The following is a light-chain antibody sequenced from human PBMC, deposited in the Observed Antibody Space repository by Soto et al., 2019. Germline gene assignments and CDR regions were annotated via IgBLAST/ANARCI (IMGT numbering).Light chain of an antibody. CDR3: QQSYSTPLT. Sequence: IHMTLSASSLSASVGYRVTIICRASQSISSYLNWYQQKPGKAPKLLIYAASSLQSGVPSRFSGSGSGTDFTLTISSLQPEDFATYYCQQSYSTPLTFGPGTKVDIK. CDR1: QSISSY. J-gene: IGKJ3*01. CDR2: AAS. V-gene: IGKV1-39*01.